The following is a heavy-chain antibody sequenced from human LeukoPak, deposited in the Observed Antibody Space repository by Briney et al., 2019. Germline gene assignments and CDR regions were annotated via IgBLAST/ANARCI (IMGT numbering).Heavy chain of an antibody. J-gene: IGHJ6*02. CDR2: ISGDGGST. D-gene: IGHD6-6*01. CDR3: AKAAFELVYYYYGMDV. V-gene: IGHV3-43*02. CDR1: GFTFDDYA. Sequence: GGSLRLSCAASGFTFDDYAMHWVRQAPGKGLEGVSLISGDGGSTYYADSVKGRFTISRDNSKNSLYLQMNSLRTEGTALYYCAKAAFELVYYYYGMDVWGQGTTVTVSS.